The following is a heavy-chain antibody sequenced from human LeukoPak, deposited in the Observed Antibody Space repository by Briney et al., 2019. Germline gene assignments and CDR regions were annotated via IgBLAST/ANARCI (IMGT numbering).Heavy chain of an antibody. V-gene: IGHV1-69*05. Sequence: ASVKVSCKASGGTFSSYAISWVRQAPGQGLEWMGGIIPIFGTANYAQKFQGRVTITTDESTSTAYMELSSLRSEDTAVYYCARVGRDDTDYDDYASQRFPYYYYMDVWGKGTTVTVSS. CDR3: ARVGRDDTDYDDYASQRFPYYYYMDV. D-gene: IGHD4-17*01. CDR1: GGTFSSYA. CDR2: IIPIFGTA. J-gene: IGHJ6*03.